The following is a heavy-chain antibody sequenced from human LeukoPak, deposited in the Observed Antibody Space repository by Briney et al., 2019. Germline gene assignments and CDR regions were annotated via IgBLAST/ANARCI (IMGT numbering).Heavy chain of an antibody. D-gene: IGHD1-26*01. Sequence: GGSLRLSCAASGFPFSSYAMYWVRQAPRKGLVWVSRVHGDGNNIGYADSVKGRFTIFRDNAKNTLYLQMNSLRPDDTAVYYCARARVGDPTDYWGQGTLVTVSS. CDR3: ARARVGDPTDY. CDR2: VHGDGNNI. V-gene: IGHV3-74*01. J-gene: IGHJ4*02. CDR1: GFPFSSYA.